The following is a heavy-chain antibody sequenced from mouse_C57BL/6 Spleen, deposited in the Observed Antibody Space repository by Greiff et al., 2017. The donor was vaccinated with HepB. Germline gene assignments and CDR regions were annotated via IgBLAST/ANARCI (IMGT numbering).Heavy chain of an antibody. Sequence: QVQLQQSGAELVRPGASVKLSCKASGYTFTDYYINWVKQRPGQGLEWIARIYPGSGNTYYNEKFKGKATLTAEKSSSTADMQLSSLTSEDSAVYFCARGNYGSSYDAMDYWGQGTSVTVSS. CDR3: ARGNYGSSYDAMDY. J-gene: IGHJ4*01. D-gene: IGHD1-1*01. CDR1: GYTFTDYY. V-gene: IGHV1-76*01. CDR2: IYPGSGNT.